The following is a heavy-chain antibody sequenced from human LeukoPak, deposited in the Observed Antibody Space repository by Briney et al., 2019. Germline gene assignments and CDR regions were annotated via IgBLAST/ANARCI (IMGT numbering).Heavy chain of an antibody. D-gene: IGHD2-2*01. V-gene: IGHV3-23*01. CDR1: GFTFSIYA. Sequence: GGSLRLSCAASGFTFSIYAMTWVRQAPGKWLEWVSAISGSGVSTYYADSVKGRFTISRDNSKNTLYLQMSSLRAEDTAVYYCAKDYRYCTSTSCYGDDAFDIWGQGTMVTVSS. CDR3: AKDYRYCTSTSCYGDDAFDI. CDR2: ISGSGVST. J-gene: IGHJ3*02.